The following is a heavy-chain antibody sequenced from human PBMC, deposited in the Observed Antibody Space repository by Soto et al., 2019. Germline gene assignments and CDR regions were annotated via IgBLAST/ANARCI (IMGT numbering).Heavy chain of an antibody. CDR3: TTEDIVVVPAAINYGMDV. D-gene: IGHD2-2*02. V-gene: IGHV3-15*07. CDR1: GFTFSNAW. J-gene: IGHJ6*02. Sequence: EVQLVESGGGLVKPGGSLRLSCAASGFTFSNAWMNWVRQAPGKGLEWVGRIKSKTDGGTTDYAAPVKGRFTISRDDSKNTLYLQMNSLKTEDTAVYYCTTEDIVVVPAAINYGMDVWGQGTTVTVSS. CDR2: IKSKTDGGTT.